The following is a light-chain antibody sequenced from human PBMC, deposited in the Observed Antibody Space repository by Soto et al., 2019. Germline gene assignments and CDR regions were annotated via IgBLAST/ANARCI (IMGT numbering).Light chain of an antibody. CDR1: QHGGSN. Sequence: EIVMTQSPATLSLSPRARATLSCRANQHGGSNLAWYQQRPGQAPRLLIYGASTRATGIPDRFSGSGSGTEFTLTISSLQSEDFAVYYCQHYNNKRPQLTFGGGTKVEMK. V-gene: IGKV3-15*01. J-gene: IGKJ4*01. CDR2: GAS. CDR3: QHYNNKRPQLT.